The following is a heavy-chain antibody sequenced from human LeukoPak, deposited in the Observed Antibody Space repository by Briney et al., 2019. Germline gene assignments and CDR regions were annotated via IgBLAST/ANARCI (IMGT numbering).Heavy chain of an antibody. J-gene: IGHJ3*01. Sequence: PGGSLRLSCEASGFNFNGVWMSWVRQAPGKGLDWVGRIKSKSKPDGRATDFAASVKGRFTISRDESKDTLYLQMTSQKTEDTAVYYCATINRRDSLDFWGQGAMVTVSS. V-gene: IGHV3-15*01. CDR2: IKSKSKPDGRAT. CDR3: ATINRRDSLDF. CDR1: GFNFNGVW.